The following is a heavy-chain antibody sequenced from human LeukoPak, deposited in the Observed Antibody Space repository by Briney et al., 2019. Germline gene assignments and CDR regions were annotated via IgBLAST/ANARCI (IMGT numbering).Heavy chain of an antibody. CDR3: ARRSDYYHPFDY. D-gene: IGHD3-3*01. J-gene: IGHJ4*02. V-gene: IGHV3-23*01. CDR1: GFTLSSYE. CDR2: IDYSGDSP. Sequence: GGSLRLSCTGSGFTLSSYEMTWIRQAPGKGLEWVSSIDYSGDSPYYADSVKGRFTISRDNSKNTLYLQMNSLRAEDTAVFYCARRSDYYHPFDYWGQGTLVTVSS.